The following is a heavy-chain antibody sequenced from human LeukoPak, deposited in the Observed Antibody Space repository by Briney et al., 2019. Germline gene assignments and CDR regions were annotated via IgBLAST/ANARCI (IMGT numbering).Heavy chain of an antibody. J-gene: IGHJ3*02. D-gene: IGHD3-22*01. CDR1: GGSISSYY. CDR2: IYYSGST. V-gene: IGHV4-59*12. CDR3: ARDLLYYDSSGYPNPNDAFDI. Sequence: PSETLSLTCTVSGGSISSYYWSWIRQPPGKGLEWIGYIYYSGSTNYNPSLKSRVTISVDTSKNQFSLKLSSVTAADTAVYYCARDLLYYDSSGYPNPNDAFDIWGQGTMVTVSS.